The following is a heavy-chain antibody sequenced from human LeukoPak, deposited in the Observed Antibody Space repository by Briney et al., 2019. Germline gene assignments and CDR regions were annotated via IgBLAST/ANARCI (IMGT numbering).Heavy chain of an antibody. J-gene: IGHJ3*02. V-gene: IGHV3-30*18. CDR2: ISYDGSDK. CDR3: AKPKRAYCGGDCYVDAVDI. D-gene: IGHD2-21*02. Sequence: GSLRLSCAASGFIFGSYGMHWVRQAPGTGLEWVAVISYDGSDKYYAYSVKGRFTISRDNAKSTLYLQMNSLRVDDTAVYYCAKPKRAYCGGDCYVDAVDIWGQGTMLTVSS. CDR1: GFIFGSYG.